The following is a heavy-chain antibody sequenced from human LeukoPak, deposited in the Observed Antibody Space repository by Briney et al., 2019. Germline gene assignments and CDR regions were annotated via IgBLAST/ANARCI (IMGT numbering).Heavy chain of an antibody. CDR1: GFTFSSYG. CDR3: AKNKAYCSSTSCLNWFDP. V-gene: IGHV3-30*02. D-gene: IGHD2-2*01. J-gene: IGHJ5*02. Sequence: GGSLRLSCAASGFTFSSYGMHWVRQAPGKGLEWMAFIRYDGSNKYYADSVKGRFTISRDNSKNTLYLQMNSLRAEDTAVYYCAKNKAYCSSTSCLNWFDPWGQGTLVTVSS. CDR2: IRYDGSNK.